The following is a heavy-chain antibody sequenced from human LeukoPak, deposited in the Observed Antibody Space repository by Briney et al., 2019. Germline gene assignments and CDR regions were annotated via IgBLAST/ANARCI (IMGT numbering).Heavy chain of an antibody. CDR2: ISSSSVTI. CDR1: GFTFSSHS. D-gene: IGHD2-2*01. J-gene: IGHJ3*02. CDR3: ARQRFCSSTSCPRDAFDI. V-gene: IGHV3-48*01. Sequence: GGSLRLSCAASGFTFSSHSMSWVRQAPGKGLEWVSYISSSSVTIYYGDSVKGRFTISRDNAQNSLYLQMNSLRAEDTAVYYCARQRFCSSTSCPRDAFDIWGQGTMVTVPS.